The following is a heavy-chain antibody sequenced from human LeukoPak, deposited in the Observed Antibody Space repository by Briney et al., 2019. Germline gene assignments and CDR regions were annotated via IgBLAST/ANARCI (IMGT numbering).Heavy chain of an antibody. CDR1: GFTFSSYG. V-gene: IGHV3-33*01. Sequence: GGSLRLSCAASGFTFSSYGMHWVRQAPGKGLEWVAVIWYDGSNKYYADSVKGRFTISRDNSKSTLYLQMNSLRAEDTAVYYCARESHRYCSSTSCSSADYWGQGTLVTVSS. CDR2: IWYDGSNK. J-gene: IGHJ4*02. CDR3: ARESHRYCSSTSCSSADY. D-gene: IGHD2-2*01.